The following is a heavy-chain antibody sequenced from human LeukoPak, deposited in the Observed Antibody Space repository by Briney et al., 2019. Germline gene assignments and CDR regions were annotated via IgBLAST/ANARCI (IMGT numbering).Heavy chain of an antibody. CDR2: IYPGDSDT. V-gene: IGHV5-51*01. J-gene: IGHJ6*03. D-gene: IGHD2-2*02. CDR3: ARRTRGYCSSTSCYTESERYYYYYMDV. CDR1: GYSFTSYW. Sequence: GESLKISCKGSGYSFTSYWIGWVRQMPGKGLEWMGIIYPGDSDTRYSPSFQGQVTISADKSISTAYLQWSSLKASDTAMYYCARRTRGYCSSTSCYTESERYYYYYMDVWGKGTTVTVSS.